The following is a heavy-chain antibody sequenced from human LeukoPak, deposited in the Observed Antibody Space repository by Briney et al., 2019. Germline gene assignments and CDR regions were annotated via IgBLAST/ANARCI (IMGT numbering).Heavy chain of an antibody. D-gene: IGHD2-21*02. CDR3: ARDRWSIVVVTDYYYGMDV. V-gene: IGHV1-18*01. J-gene: IGHJ6*02. CDR1: GYTFTSYG. CDR2: ISAYNGNT. Sequence: ASVKVSCTASGYTFTSYGISWVRQAPGQGLEWMGWISAYNGNTNYAQKLQGRVTMTTDTSTSTAYMELRSLRSDDTAVYYCARDRWSIVVVTDYYYGMDVWGQGTTVTVSS.